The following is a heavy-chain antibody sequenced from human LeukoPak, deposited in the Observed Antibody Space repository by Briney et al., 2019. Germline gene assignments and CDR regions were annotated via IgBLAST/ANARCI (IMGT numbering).Heavy chain of an antibody. J-gene: IGHJ4*02. D-gene: IGHD1-26*01. CDR2: ISYDGSNK. CDR3: AIPEWEQLWVSVY. Sequence: GRSLRLSCAASGFTFSSYAMHWARQAPGKGLEWVAVISYDGSNKYYADSVKGRFTISRDNSKNTLYLQMNSLRAEDTAVYYCAIPEWEQLWVSVYWGQGTLVTVPS. V-gene: IGHV3-30*01. CDR1: GFTFSSYA.